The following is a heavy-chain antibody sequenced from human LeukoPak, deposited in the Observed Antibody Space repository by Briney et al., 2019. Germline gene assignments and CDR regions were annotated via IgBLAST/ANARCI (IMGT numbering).Heavy chain of an antibody. CDR2: IGGTGT. CDR1: GFTFSSYA. J-gene: IGHJ4*02. Sequence: GGSLRLSCAASGFTFSSYAMSWVRQAPGKGLQWVSAIGGTGTYYADSVKGRFTISRDNSKNTLYLQMNSLRAEDTAVYYCARGILWFGEPGGDAGGHYFDYWGQGTLVTVSS. CDR3: ARGILWFGEPGGDAGGHYFDY. D-gene: IGHD3-10*01. V-gene: IGHV3-23*01.